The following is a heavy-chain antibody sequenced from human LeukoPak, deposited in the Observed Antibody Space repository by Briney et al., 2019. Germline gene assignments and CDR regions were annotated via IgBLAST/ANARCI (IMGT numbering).Heavy chain of an antibody. CDR1: GVSISSSDW. J-gene: IGHJ5*02. CDR3: ARLGGGKNVGYFDWFPSPGWFDP. D-gene: IGHD3-9*01. Sequence: SETLSLTCVVSGVSISSSDWWSWVRQSPGKGLEWIGEIYHGGNTNFNPSLKSRVTISLDKSTNQFSLNLNSVTAADTAVYYCARLGGGKNVGYFDWFPSPGWFDPWGQGTLVTVSS. V-gene: IGHV4-4*02. CDR2: IYHGGNT.